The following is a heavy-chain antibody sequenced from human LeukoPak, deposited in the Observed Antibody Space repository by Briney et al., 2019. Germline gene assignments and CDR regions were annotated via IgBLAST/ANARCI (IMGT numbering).Heavy chain of an antibody. Sequence: PGGSLRLSCAASGFTFSDYYTSWIRQAPGKGLEWVSYISSSGSTIYYADSVKGRFTISRDNAKNSLYLQMNSLRAEDTAVYSCASESSHYYGMDVWGQGTTVTVSS. J-gene: IGHJ6*02. V-gene: IGHV3-11*01. CDR1: GFTFSDYY. D-gene: IGHD5/OR15-5a*01. CDR2: ISSSGSTI. CDR3: ASESSHYYGMDV.